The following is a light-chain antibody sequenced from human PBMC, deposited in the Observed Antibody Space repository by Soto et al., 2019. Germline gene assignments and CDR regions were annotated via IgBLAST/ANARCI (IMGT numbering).Light chain of an antibody. CDR3: SSHGSSSFYV. V-gene: IGLV2-14*03. CDR1: SSDIGGYNS. J-gene: IGLJ1*01. CDR2: DVS. Sequence: QSVLTQPASVSGSPGQSITISCTGTSSDIGGYNSVSWYQQHPGEAPKLMIHDVSNRPSGVSNRFSASKSGNTASLTISELQVEDDSDYFCSSHGSSSFYVFGTWTKVTVL.